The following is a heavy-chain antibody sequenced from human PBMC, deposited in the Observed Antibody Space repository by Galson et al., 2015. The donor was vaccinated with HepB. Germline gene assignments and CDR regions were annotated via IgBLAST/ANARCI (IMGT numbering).Heavy chain of an antibody. V-gene: IGHV3-23*01. CDR2: ISGGGGST. J-gene: IGHJ4*02. CDR3: ATGPTDYSGSGSVDDY. D-gene: IGHD4-11*01. CDR1: GFTFTNYA. Sequence: SLRLSCAASGFTFTNYAMTWVRQAPGKGLEWVSAISGGGGSTYYADSVKGRFTISRDNSKNTVSLQMNSLRAEDTAVYFWATGPTDYSGSGSVDDYWGQGTLVTVSS.